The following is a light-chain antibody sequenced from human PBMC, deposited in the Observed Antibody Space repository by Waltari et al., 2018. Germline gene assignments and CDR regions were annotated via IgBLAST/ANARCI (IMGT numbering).Light chain of an antibody. CDR2: LGS. CDR3: MQGVQTPLT. CDR1: QSLLNSNGYNY. V-gene: IGKV2-28*01. J-gene: IGKJ3*01. Sequence: DIVMTQSPLSLSVTPGEPASISCRSSQSLLNSNGYNYLDWYLQKPGQSPQVLIYLGSNWASGVPDRFSGSGSGTDCTLKISRVEAEDVGVYYCMQGVQTPLTFGPGTKVDI.